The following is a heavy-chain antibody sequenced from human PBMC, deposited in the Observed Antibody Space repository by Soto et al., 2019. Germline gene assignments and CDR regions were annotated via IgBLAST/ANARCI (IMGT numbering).Heavy chain of an antibody. J-gene: IGHJ4*02. CDR3: ARSYGSSWYMTFDY. CDR2: INHSGST. V-gene: IGHV4-34*01. CDR1: GESFSGYY. Sequence: SETLSLTCAAYGESFSGYYWSWIRQPPGKGLEWIGEINHSGSTNYNPSLKSRVTISVDTSKNQFSLKLSSVTAADTAVYYCARSYGSSWYMTFDYWGQGTLVTVSS. D-gene: IGHD6-13*01.